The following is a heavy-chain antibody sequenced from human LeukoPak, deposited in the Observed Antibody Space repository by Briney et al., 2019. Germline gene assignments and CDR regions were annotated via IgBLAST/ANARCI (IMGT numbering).Heavy chain of an antibody. D-gene: IGHD2-8*02. V-gene: IGHV5-51*01. CDR3: ARQYDTGGPYGMDV. CDR2: INPADSDT. Sequence: GESLKISCKGSGYTFTNYWIGWVRQMPGKGFEWMGIINPADSDTTYSPSFQGQVTLSADKSISTAYLQWSSLKASDTAMYYCARQYDTGGPYGMDVWGQGTTVTVSS. J-gene: IGHJ6*01. CDR1: GYTFTNYW.